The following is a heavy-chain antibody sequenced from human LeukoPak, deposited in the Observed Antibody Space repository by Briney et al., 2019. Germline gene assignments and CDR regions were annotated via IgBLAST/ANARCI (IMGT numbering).Heavy chain of an antibody. CDR3: AKDSGYGTRSSFY. J-gene: IGHJ4*02. V-gene: IGHV3-30*02. D-gene: IGHD5-12*01. CDR2: IRFDGTNK. CDR1: GFTFSSYA. Sequence: GGSLRLSCAASGFTFSSYAMHWVRQAPGKGLEWVAFIRFDGTNKYYAASVKGRFTISRYNSKNMLYLQMNSLRPEDTALYYCAKDSGYGTRSSFYWGQGTLVTVSS.